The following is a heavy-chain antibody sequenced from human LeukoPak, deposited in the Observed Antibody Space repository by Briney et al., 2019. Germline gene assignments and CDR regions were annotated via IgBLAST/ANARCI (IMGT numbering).Heavy chain of an antibody. V-gene: IGHV4-34*01. CDR3: ARDQQWVDY. CDR1: GGSFSGYY. Sequence: KSSETLSLTCAVYGGSFSGYYWSWIRQPPGKGLEWIGEINHSGSTNYNPSLKSRVTISVDTSKNQFSLKLSSVTAADTAVYYCARDQQWVDYWGQGTLVTASS. J-gene: IGHJ4*02. D-gene: IGHD6-19*01. CDR2: INHSGST.